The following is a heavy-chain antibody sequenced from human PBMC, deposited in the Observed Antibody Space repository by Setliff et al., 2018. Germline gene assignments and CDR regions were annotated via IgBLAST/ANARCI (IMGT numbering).Heavy chain of an antibody. Sequence: SETLSLTCSVSGASVNTYYWSRIRQSPGKGLEWIGYIYRAGATDYNPALKSRVTISAGTSKNQVSLKLTSVTAADTALYYCARGINWYFDLWGRGTLVTVSS. CDR1: GASVNTYY. CDR3: ARGINWYFDL. D-gene: IGHD3-16*01. CDR2: IYRAGAT. V-gene: IGHV4-59*08. J-gene: IGHJ2*01.